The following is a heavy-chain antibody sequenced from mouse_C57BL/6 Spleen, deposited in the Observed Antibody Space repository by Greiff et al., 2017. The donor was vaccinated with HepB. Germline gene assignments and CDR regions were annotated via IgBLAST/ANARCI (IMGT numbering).Heavy chain of an antibody. V-gene: IGHV6-6*01. CDR3: TRAYDGYPWFAY. D-gene: IGHD2-3*01. J-gene: IGHJ3*01. Sequence: EVNVVESGGGLVQPGGSMKLSCAASGFTFSDAWMDWVRQSPEKGLEWVAEIRNKANNHATYYAESVKGRFTISRDDSKSSVYLQMNSLRAEDTGIYYCTRAYDGYPWFAYWGQGTLVTVSA. CDR1: GFTFSDAW. CDR2: IRNKANNHAT.